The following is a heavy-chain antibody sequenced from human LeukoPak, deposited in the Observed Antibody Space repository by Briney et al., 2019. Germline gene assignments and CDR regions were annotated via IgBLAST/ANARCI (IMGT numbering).Heavy chain of an antibody. CDR3: ARDLRLLLLDAFDI. CDR1: GYTFTSYD. D-gene: IGHD3-22*01. J-gene: IGHJ3*02. CDR2: MNPNSGNT. Sequence: ASVKVSCKASGYTFTSYDINWVRQATGQGLEWMGWMNPNSGNTGYAQKFQGRVTITRNTSISTAYMELSRLRSDDTAVYYCARDLRLLLLDAFDIWGQGTMVTVSS. V-gene: IGHV1-8*03.